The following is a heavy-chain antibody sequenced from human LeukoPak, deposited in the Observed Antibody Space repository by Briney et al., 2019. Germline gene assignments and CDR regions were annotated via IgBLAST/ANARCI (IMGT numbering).Heavy chain of an antibody. Sequence: GGSLRLSCAVSGFTFSSYAMSWVRKAPGKGLGWLSAMSGSGGRTYYADSVKGRFTISRENSKNTLYLQMNSLRAEDTAVYYCAKNDYCNAFDIWGQGPMVTVSS. D-gene: IGHD1-1*01. CDR1: GFTFSSYA. CDR3: AKNDYCNAFDI. V-gene: IGHV3-23*01. J-gene: IGHJ3*02. CDR2: MSGSGGRT.